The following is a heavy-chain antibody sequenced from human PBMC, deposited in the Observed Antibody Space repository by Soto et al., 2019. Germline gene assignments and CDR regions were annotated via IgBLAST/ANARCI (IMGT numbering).Heavy chain of an antibody. D-gene: IGHD2-2*01. CDR3: ARYIPGVRYYGMDV. J-gene: IGHJ6*02. CDR2: IGESGTPT. V-gene: IGHV3-23*01. CDR1: GFTFSSYA. Sequence: EVQLLESGVGLVQPGGSLRLSCAASGFTFSSYAMKWVRQAPGKGLEWVSLIGESGTPTYYADSVKGRFTISRDNSGNTLFLEMYSLRAEDTAVYYCARYIPGVRYYGMDVWGQGTTVTVSS.